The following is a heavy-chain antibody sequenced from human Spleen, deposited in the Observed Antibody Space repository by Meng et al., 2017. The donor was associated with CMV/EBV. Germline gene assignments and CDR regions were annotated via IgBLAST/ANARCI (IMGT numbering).Heavy chain of an antibody. V-gene: IGHV3-30*04. D-gene: IGHD3-3*01. CDR2: ISHDGNKI. CDR1: GFIFSSYP. Sequence: SGFIFSSYPMHWVRQAPGKGLEWVAVISHDGNKIFYADSVKGRFTVSRDNSKNTLYLQMDSLRTEDTAVYYCIIFGVLMGEPNWSDPWGQGTLVTVSS. CDR3: IIFGVLMGEPNWSDP. J-gene: IGHJ5*02.